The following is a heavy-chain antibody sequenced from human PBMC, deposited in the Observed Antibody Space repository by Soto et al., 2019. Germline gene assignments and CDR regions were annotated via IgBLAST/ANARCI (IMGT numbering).Heavy chain of an antibody. V-gene: IGHV3-11*06. Sequence: QVQLVESGGGLVKPGGSLRLSCAASGFTFSDYYMTWIRQAPGKGLEWVSFISSSSSYTNYADSVQGRFTISRDNAKNSLYLQMNSLRAEDTAVYYCARPRYSSSLTSPDAFDIWGQGTMVTVSS. CDR3: ARPRYSSSLTSPDAFDI. CDR2: ISSSSSYT. D-gene: IGHD6-6*01. J-gene: IGHJ3*02. CDR1: GFTFSDYY.